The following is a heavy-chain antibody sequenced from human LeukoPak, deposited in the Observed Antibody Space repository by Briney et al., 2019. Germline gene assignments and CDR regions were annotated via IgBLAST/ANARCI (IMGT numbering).Heavy chain of an antibody. J-gene: IGHJ4*02. Sequence: SETLSLTCTVSGGSISSYYWNWIRQPPGKGPEWIGYIYYSGSTNYNPSLKSRVTISVDTSKNQFSLKLSSVTAADTAVYYCARATGEEGYYFDYWGQGTLVTVSS. CDR3: ARATGEEGYYFDY. CDR1: GGSISSYY. CDR2: IYYSGST. D-gene: IGHD1-1*01. V-gene: IGHV4-59*01.